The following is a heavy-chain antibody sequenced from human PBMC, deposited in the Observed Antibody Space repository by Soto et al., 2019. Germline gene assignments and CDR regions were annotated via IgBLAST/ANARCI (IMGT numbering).Heavy chain of an antibody. CDR2: ISGSGGST. D-gene: IGHD3-22*01. J-gene: IGHJ6*02. CDR1: GFTFSSCA. V-gene: IGHV3-23*01. Sequence: WGSLRLSCAASGFTFSSCAMSWVRQAPGKGLEWVSAISGSGGSTYYADSVKGRFTVSRDNSKNTLYLQMNSLRDEDTAVYYCAKGQALLIVVANYYYYGMDVWGQGTTVTVS. CDR3: AKGQALLIVVANYYYYGMDV.